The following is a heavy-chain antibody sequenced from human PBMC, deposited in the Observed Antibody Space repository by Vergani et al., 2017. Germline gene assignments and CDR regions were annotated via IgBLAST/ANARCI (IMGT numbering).Heavy chain of an antibody. J-gene: IGHJ6*02. CDR3: ARGRLLHYYYYGMDV. CDR2: INHSGST. V-gene: IGHV4-34*01. Sequence: QVQLPQWGAGLLKPSETLSLTCAVYGGSFSGYNWSWIRQPPGKGLEWIGEINHSGSTNYNPSLKSRVTISVDTSKNQFSLKLSSVTAADTAVYYCARGRLLHYYYYGMDVWGQGP. CDR1: GGSFSGYN. D-gene: IGHD2-21*02.